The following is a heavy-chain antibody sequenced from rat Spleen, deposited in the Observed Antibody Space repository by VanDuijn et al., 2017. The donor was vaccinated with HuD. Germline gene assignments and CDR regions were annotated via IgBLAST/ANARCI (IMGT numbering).Heavy chain of an antibody. D-gene: IGHD2-1*01. CDR3: ARTTYDYFDY. CDR1: RFTFSNYY. V-gene: IGHV5-22*01. CDR2: INHEGSST. Sequence: EVQLVGSGGGLVQPGRSMKLSCVALRFTFSNYYMAWVRQAPKKGLEWVASINHEGSSTYYGDSVKGRFTISRDNAKSTLYLQMNSLRSEDTAAYYCARTTYDYFDYWGQGVMVTVSS. J-gene: IGHJ2*01.